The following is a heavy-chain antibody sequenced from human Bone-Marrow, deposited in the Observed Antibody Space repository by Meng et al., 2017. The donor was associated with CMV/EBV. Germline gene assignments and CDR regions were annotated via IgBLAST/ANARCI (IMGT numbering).Heavy chain of an antibody. CDR2: INHSGST. CDR1: GGSFSGYY. D-gene: IGHD5-18*01. Sequence: GSLRLSCAVYGGSFSGYYWSWIRQPPGKGLEWIGEINHSGSTNYNPSLKSRVTISVDTSKNQFSLKLSSVTAADTAVYYCARDYKDSYGFFMLDYFDYWGQGTLVTVSS. V-gene: IGHV4-34*01. CDR3: ARDYKDSYGFFMLDYFDY. J-gene: IGHJ4*02.